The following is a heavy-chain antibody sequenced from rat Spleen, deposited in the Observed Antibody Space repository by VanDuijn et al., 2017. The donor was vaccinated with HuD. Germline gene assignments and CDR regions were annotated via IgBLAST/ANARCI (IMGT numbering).Heavy chain of an antibody. CDR3: VTAGYNLDY. Sequence: VQLVESGGGLVQPGRSLKLSCAGSGFTFSSFAMAWVRQAPKKGLEWMGAIWSNGGTDYNSAIKSRLSISRDTSKSQVFLKMKSLQTEDTAMYFCVTAGYNLDYWGQGVMVTVSS. J-gene: IGHJ2*01. V-gene: IGHV2-16*01. D-gene: IGHD1-5*01. CDR1: GFTFSSFA. CDR2: IWSNGGT.